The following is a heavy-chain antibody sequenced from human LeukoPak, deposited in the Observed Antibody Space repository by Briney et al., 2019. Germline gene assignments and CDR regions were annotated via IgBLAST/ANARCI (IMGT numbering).Heavy chain of an antibody. V-gene: IGHV4-59*08. D-gene: IGHD6-13*01. CDR1: GGSISSYY. CDR2: IYYSGST. CDR3: ARHAHLSSSWFDY. J-gene: IGHJ4*02. Sequence: SETLSLTCTVSGGSISSYYWSWIRQPPGKGLEWIGYIYYSGSTNYNPSLKSRVTISVDTSKNQFSLKLSSVTAADTAVYYCARHAHLSSSWFDYWGQGTLVTVSS.